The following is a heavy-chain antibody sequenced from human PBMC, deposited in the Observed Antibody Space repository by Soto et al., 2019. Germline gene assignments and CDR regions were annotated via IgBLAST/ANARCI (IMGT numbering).Heavy chain of an antibody. CDR3: ARTRYYYDSSGPHEYTFEI. CDR1: GYTFTSYA. V-gene: IGHV1-3*01. J-gene: IGHJ3*02. CDR2: INAGNGNT. D-gene: IGHD3-22*01. Sequence: ASVKVSCKASGYTFTSYAMHWVRQAPGQRLEWMGWINAGNGNTKYSQKFQGRVTITRDTSASTAYMELSSLRSEDTAVYYCARTRYYYDSSGPHEYTFEIWGQGTMVIVSS.